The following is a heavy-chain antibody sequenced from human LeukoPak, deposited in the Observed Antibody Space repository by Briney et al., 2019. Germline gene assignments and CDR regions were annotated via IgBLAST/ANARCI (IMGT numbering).Heavy chain of an antibody. J-gene: IGHJ3*02. CDR3: ARGLMSPIRFLDVRDAFGI. D-gene: IGHD3-3*01. Sequence: SVKVSCKASGGTFSSYAISWVRQAPGQGLEWMGGIIPIFGTANYAQKFQGRVTITADESTSTAYMELSSLRSEDTAVYYCARGLMSPIRFLDVRDAFGIWGQGTMVTVSS. CDR2: IIPIFGTA. CDR1: GGTFSSYA. V-gene: IGHV1-69*13.